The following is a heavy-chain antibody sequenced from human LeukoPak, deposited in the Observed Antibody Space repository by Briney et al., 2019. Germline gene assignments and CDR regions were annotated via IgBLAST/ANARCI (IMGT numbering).Heavy chain of an antibody. D-gene: IGHD2-2*02. V-gene: IGHV4-4*07. Sequence: SETLSLTCTVSGASISPYYWSWIRQPAGKGLEWIGRIYNSGYTNYNPSLESRVTISVDTSRNQFSLKLSSVTAADTAVYYCARGGYCSSTSCYTYNWFDPWGQGTLVTVSS. CDR1: GASISPYY. J-gene: IGHJ5*02. CDR2: IYNSGYT. CDR3: ARGGYCSSTSCYTYNWFDP.